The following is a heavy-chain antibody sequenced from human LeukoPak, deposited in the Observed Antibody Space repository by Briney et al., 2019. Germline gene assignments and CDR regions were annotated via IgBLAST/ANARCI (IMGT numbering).Heavy chain of an antibody. Sequence: SETLSLTCAVYGGSFSGYYWSWIRQPPGKGLEWIGEINHSGSTNYNPSLKSRVTISVDTSKNQFSLKLSSVTAADTAVYYCARIGYCSGGSCYSFYYFDYWAREPWSPSPQ. D-gene: IGHD2-15*01. V-gene: IGHV4-34*01. CDR1: GGSFSGYY. CDR3: ARIGYCSGGSCYSFYYFDY. J-gene: IGHJ4*02. CDR2: INHSGST.